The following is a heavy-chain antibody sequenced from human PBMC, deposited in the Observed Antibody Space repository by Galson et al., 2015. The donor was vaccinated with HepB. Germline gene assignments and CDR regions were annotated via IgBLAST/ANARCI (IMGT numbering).Heavy chain of an antibody. J-gene: IGHJ6*02. Sequence: SVKVSCKASGGTFSSYAISWVRQAPGQGLEWMGGIIPIFGTANYAQKFQGRVTITADESTSTVYMELSSLRSEDTAVYYCARAIWFGELFDYYYYGMDVWGQGTTVTVSS. D-gene: IGHD3-10*01. CDR2: IIPIFGTA. CDR1: GGTFSSYA. CDR3: ARAIWFGELFDYYYYGMDV. V-gene: IGHV1-69*13.